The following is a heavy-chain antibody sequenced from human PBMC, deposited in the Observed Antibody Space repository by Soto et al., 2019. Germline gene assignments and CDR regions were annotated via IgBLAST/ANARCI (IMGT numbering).Heavy chain of an antibody. Sequence: SVKVSCKASGGTFSSYAISWVRQAPGQGLEWMGGIIPIFGTANYAQKFQGRVTITADESTSTAYMELSSLRSEDTAVYYCARADPPSVWNYDSSGYPHYWYFDLWGRGTLVTVSS. D-gene: IGHD3-22*01. CDR2: IIPIFGTA. CDR1: GGTFSSYA. CDR3: ARADPPSVWNYDSSGYPHYWYFDL. J-gene: IGHJ2*01. V-gene: IGHV1-69*13.